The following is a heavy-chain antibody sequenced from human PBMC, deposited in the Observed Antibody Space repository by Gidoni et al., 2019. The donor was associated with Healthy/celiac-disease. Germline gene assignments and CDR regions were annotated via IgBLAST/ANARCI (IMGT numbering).Heavy chain of an antibody. J-gene: IGHJ5*02. CDR1: GGSISSSSYY. Sequence: QLQLQESGPGLVKPSETLSLTCTVSGGSISSSSYYWGWIRQPPGKGLEWIGSIYYSGSTYYNPSLKSRVTISVDTSKNQFSLKLSSVTAADTAVYYCARSYGSALNWFDPWGQGTLVTVSS. V-gene: IGHV4-39*01. D-gene: IGHD3-10*01. CDR2: IYYSGST. CDR3: ARSYGSALNWFDP.